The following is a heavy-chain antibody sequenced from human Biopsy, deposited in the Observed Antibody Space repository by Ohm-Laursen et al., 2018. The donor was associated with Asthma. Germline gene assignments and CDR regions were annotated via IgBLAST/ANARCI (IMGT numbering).Heavy chain of an antibody. CDR1: GDSITSGGCC. J-gene: IGHJ5*02. Sequence: TLSLTCTVSGDSITSGGCCWNWIRQHPGKGLEWFGFIHYSGSTYYNPSLKSRVSISLDTSKNQFSLSLTSVTAADTAVYYCARTTYGHDGFDPWGQGTLVTVSS. CDR2: IHYSGST. V-gene: IGHV4-31*03. D-gene: IGHD4-17*01. CDR3: ARTTYGHDGFDP.